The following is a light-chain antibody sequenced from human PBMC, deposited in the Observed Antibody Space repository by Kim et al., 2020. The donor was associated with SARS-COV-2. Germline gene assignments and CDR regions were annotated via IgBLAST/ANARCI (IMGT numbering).Light chain of an antibody. CDR1: QSITTY. CDR2: GAS. CDR3: QQGYSTRLT. Sequence: DIQMTQSPSYLSASVGDRVTIACRTSQSITTYLNWYQQKPGEAPSLLIYGASTLRSGVPSRFSGSGSGTEFTLSISSLQPEDSATYYCQQGYSTRLTFGGGTKLEI. V-gene: IGKV1-39*01. J-gene: IGKJ4*01.